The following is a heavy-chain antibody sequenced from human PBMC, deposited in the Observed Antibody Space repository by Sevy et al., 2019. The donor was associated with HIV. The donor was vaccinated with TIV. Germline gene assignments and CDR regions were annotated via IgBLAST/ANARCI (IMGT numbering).Heavy chain of an antibody. D-gene: IGHD2-8*01. CDR3: AREGCTKPHDY. CDR1: GLTFTKYS. CDR2: LSFGCGEI. J-gene: IGHJ4*02. V-gene: IGHV3-23*01. Sequence: GGSLNLSLRPLGLTFTKYSLSWAAKPQGKGLEGVSTLSFGCGEINYADSVKGRFTISRVNSKSSVYLQMNNLRPEDTAVYYCAREGCTKPHDYWGQGTLVTVSS.